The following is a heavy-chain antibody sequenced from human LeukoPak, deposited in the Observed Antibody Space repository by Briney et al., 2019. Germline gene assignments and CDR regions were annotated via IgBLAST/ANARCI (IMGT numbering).Heavy chain of an antibody. CDR2: ISSSSSHI. D-gene: IGHD3-22*01. CDR1: GFTFSSYS. V-gene: IGHV3-21*01. J-gene: IGHJ1*01. CDR3: ASPAGYYYDSSGYYFYFQH. Sequence: GGSLRLSCAASGFTFSSYSMNWVRQAPGKGLEWVSSISSSSSHIYYADSVKGRFTISRDNAKNSLYLQMNSLRAEDTAVYYCASPAGYYYDSSGYYFYFQHWGQGTLVTVSS.